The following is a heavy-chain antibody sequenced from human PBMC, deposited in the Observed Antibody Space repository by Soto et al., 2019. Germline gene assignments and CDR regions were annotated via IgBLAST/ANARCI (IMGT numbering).Heavy chain of an antibody. CDR3: ATSVNSAMAFDN. V-gene: IGHV1-46*01. J-gene: IGHJ4*02. CDR2: INPNGGST. D-gene: IGHD5-18*01. CDR1: GYTFTHYY. Sequence: ASVKVSCKASGYTFTHYYMHWARQAPGQGLEWMGIINPNGGSTTYAQRFRAGFTMTRDTSTSTVYMELSSLRSEDSAVYYCATSVNSAMAFDNWGQGTLVTVSS.